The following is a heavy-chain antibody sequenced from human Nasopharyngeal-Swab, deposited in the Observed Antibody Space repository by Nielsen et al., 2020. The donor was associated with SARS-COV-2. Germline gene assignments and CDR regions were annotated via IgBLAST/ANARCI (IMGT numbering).Heavy chain of an antibody. V-gene: IGHV3-30-3*01. CDR1: GFTFSSYA. D-gene: IGHD2-15*01. CDR2: ISYDGSNK. Sequence: GESLKISCAASGFTFSSYAMHWVRQAPGKGLEWVAVISYDGSNKYYADSVKGRFTISRDNSKNTLYLQMNSLRAEDTAVYYCARDGGGWFGPWGQGTLVTVSS. CDR3: ARDGGGWFGP. J-gene: IGHJ5*02.